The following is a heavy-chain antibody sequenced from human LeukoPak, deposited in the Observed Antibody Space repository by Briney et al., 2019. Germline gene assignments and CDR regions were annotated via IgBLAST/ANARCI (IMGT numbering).Heavy chain of an antibody. CDR1: GFTFNTYG. CDR2: ISAYNGNT. D-gene: IGHD2-15*01. CDR3: AREGSLRHSGDHYLSWFDP. V-gene: IGHV1-18*01. J-gene: IGHJ5*02. Sequence: GASVKVSCKTSGFTFNTYGIAWVRQAPGQGLEWMGWISAYNGNTNYAQNLQDRVTMTTDTSTTTAYMELRGLRSDDTAVYYCAREGSLRHSGDHYLSWFDPWGQGTLVTVSS.